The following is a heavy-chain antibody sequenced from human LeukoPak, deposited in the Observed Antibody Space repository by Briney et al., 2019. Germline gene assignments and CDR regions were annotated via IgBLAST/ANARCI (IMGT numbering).Heavy chain of an antibody. V-gene: IGHV4-39*07. CDR2: IYYSGST. CDR1: GGSISSSYYY. D-gene: IGHD1-26*01. CDR3: ARSPQLYSGSYHNDF. Sequence: PSETLSLTCTVSGGSISSSYYYWGWIRQPPGKGLEWIGSIYYSGSTYYNPSLKSRVTISVDTSKNQFSLRLSSMTAADTAVYYCARSPQLYSGSYHNDFWGQGTLVTVSS. J-gene: IGHJ4*02.